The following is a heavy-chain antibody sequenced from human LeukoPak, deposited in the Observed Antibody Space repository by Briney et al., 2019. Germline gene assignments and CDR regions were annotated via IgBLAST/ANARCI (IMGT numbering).Heavy chain of an antibody. CDR3: AKDHLLPMVTGSSNFDY. CDR1: GGTFSSYA. Sequence: GASVKVSCKASGGTFSSYAISWVRQAPGQGLEWMGRIIPILGIANYAQKFQGRVTITADKSTSTAYMELSSLRSEDTAVYYCAKDHLLPMVTGSSNFDYWGQGTLVTVSS. V-gene: IGHV1-69*04. CDR2: IIPILGIA. D-gene: IGHD4-23*01. J-gene: IGHJ4*02.